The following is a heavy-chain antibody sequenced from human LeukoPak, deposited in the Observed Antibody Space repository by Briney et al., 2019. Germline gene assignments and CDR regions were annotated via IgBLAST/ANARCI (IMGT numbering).Heavy chain of an antibody. CDR1: GYTFTSYY. Sequence: GASVKVSCKASGYTFTSYYMHWVRQAPGQGLVWMGIINPSGGSTSYAQKFQGRVTMTRDMSTSTVYMELSSLRSEDTAVYYCLSRGAVAGSNDYWGQGTLVTVSS. J-gene: IGHJ4*02. CDR3: LSRGAVAGSNDY. D-gene: IGHD6-19*01. CDR2: INPSGGST. V-gene: IGHV1-46*01.